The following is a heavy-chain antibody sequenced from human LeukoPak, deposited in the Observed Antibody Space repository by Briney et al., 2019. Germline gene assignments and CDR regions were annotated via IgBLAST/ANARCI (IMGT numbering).Heavy chain of an antibody. Sequence: SETLSLTCTVSGGSVSGYYCSWIRQPAGKGLEWIGRIYSTGSTDYNASLKSRVTMSVDTSKNQFSLKLSSVTAADTAVYYCARDYMGLNWFDPWGQGTLVTVSS. V-gene: IGHV4-4*07. J-gene: IGHJ5*02. CDR1: GGSVSGYY. CDR2: IYSTGST. CDR3: ARDYMGLNWFDP.